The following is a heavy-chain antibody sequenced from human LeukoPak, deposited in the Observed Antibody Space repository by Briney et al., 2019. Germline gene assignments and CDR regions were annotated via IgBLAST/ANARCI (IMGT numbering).Heavy chain of an antibody. D-gene: IGHD3-22*01. CDR1: GYTFTDYH. J-gene: IGHJ4*02. CDR3: ARDFYDNSGYLPSY. V-gene: IGHV1-2*02. Sequence: ASVKVSCKASGYTFTDYHMHWVRQAPGQGLEWMGWINPDSGGTNYAQKFQGRVTMTRDTSISTAYMELSRLRSDDTAVYYCARDFYDNSGYLPSYWGQGTLVTVSS. CDR2: INPDSGGT.